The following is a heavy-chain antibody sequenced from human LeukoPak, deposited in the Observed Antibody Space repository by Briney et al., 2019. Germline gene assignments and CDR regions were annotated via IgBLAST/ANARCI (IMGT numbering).Heavy chain of an antibody. CDR3: ARDPPERYSTYYDILTGYYFDY. CDR2: MNPNSGNT. Sequence: GASVKVSCKASGYTFTSYDINWVRQATGQGLEWMGWMNPNSGNTGYAQKFQGRVTMTRNTSISTAYMELSSLRSEDTAVYYCARDPPERYSTYYDILTGYYFDYWGQGTLVTVSS. J-gene: IGHJ4*02. CDR1: GYTFTSYD. V-gene: IGHV1-8*01. D-gene: IGHD3-9*01.